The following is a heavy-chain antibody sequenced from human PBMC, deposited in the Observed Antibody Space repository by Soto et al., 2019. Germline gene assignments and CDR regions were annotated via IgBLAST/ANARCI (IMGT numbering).Heavy chain of an antibody. D-gene: IGHD3-22*01. Sequence: QVQLEESGGGVVQPGRSLRLSCAASGFSFSSYGMHWVRQAPGKGLEWVAVISYDGSNEAYSDSVKGRFTISRDNSNNMMFLQMNSLIAEDTAVYYCAKVSPDDSSGYTLEAFDYWGPGTLVTVSS. CDR3: AKVSPDDSSGYTLEAFDY. J-gene: IGHJ4*02. CDR2: ISYDGSNE. V-gene: IGHV3-30*18. CDR1: GFSFSSYG.